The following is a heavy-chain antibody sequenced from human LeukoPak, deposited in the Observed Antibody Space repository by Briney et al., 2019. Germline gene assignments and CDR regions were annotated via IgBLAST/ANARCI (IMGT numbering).Heavy chain of an antibody. D-gene: IGHD6-19*01. V-gene: IGHV1-2*06. Sequence: GAXXKVSCKASGYTFTGYYMHWVRQAPGQGVEWMGRINPNSGGTNYAQKFKGRVTMNRDTAIRTAYMEVSRLRSDDTAVYYCARVEGIRQWLVQGAYYFDYWGQGTLVTVSS. CDR1: GYTFTGYY. CDR2: INPNSGGT. J-gene: IGHJ4*02. CDR3: ARVEGIRQWLVQGAYYFDY.